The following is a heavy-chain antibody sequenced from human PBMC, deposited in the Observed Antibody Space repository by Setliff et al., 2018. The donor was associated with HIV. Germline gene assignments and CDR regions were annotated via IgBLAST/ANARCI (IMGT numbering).Heavy chain of an antibody. CDR2: IYLSGST. J-gene: IGHJ4*02. V-gene: IGHV4-39*01. CDR1: GDSISDTTYY. CDR3: ARLSSYRSSSYYFDY. D-gene: IGHD6-6*01. Sequence: SETLSLTCSVSGDSISDTTYYWGWIRQPPGKGLEWIGNIYLSGSTLYKPSLKSRVTMSVDTSKNQFSLKLNSVTAADTAVYHCARLSSYRSSSYYFDYWGQGALVTVSS.